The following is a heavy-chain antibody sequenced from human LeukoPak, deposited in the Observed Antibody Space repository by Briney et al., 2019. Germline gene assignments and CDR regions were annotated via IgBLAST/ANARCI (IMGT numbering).Heavy chain of an antibody. J-gene: IGHJ6*02. CDR1: GFTFSTYA. CDR2: ISFGGGST. D-gene: IGHD5-12*01. CDR3: AKEAFNWLRSHYYGVDV. Sequence: GGSVRLSCAASGFTFSTYAMSWVRQAPGKGLEWVSAISFGGGSTHYADSVKGRFTISRDNSKNTLYLQMNSLRAEDTAVYYCAKEAFNWLRSHYYGVDVWGQGTTVTVSS. V-gene: IGHV3-23*01.